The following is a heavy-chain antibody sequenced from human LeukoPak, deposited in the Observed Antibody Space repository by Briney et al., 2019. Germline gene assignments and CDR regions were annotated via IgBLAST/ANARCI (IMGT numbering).Heavy chain of an antibody. CDR2: ICKAGDT. Sequence: GGSLRLSCAASGFAFTDYDIHWVRQATGGGLDWVSIICKAGDTYYSVSVKGRFTISRENANNHFYLQMNSLRAGDTAVYFCASLGDSIYWGQGTLVTVSS. V-gene: IGHV3-13*01. CDR3: ASLGDSIY. D-gene: IGHD1-26*01. CDR1: GFAFTDYD. J-gene: IGHJ4*02.